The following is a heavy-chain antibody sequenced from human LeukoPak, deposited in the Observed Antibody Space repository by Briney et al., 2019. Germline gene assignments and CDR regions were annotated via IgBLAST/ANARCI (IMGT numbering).Heavy chain of an antibody. V-gene: IGHV3-30*02. CDR2: TRYDGSNK. CDR1: GFTFSSYG. CDR3: AKISYGYGQQEPFDY. Sequence: GGSLRLSCAASGFTFSSYGMHWVRQPPGKGLEWVAYTRYDGSNKYYADSVKGRFTISRDNSKSTLYLQINSLRGEDTAVYYCAKISYGYGQQEPFDYWGQGTLVTVSS. D-gene: IGHD5-18*01. J-gene: IGHJ4*02.